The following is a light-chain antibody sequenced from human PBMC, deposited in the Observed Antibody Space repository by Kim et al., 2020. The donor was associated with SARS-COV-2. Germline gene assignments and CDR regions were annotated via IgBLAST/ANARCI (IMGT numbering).Light chain of an antibody. Sequence: SAGGGATSACRASQIVSSICLDWYQQSPCQAPRLLVYGASSRGAGIPDRFSGSGSGTDFTLTVSRLEPEAVSVCYCRQDGSAPWTFGQGTKVDIK. V-gene: IGKV3-20*01. CDR1: QIVSSIC. CDR3: RQDGSAPWT. J-gene: IGKJ1*01. CDR2: GAS.